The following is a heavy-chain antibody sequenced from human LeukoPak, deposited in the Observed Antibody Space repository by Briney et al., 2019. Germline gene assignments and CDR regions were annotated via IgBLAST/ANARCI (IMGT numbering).Heavy chain of an antibody. Sequence: GGSLRLSCAASGFSVSSYWMSWVRQAPGKGLEWVAVISYDGSNKYYADSVKGRFTISRDNSKNTLYLQMNSLRAEDTAVYYCARTYYDFWSGYYPQEGDYYYMDVWAKGPRSPSP. V-gene: IGHV3-30*03. J-gene: IGHJ6*03. CDR3: ARTYYDFWSGYYPQEGDYYYMDV. D-gene: IGHD3-3*01. CDR2: ISYDGSNK. CDR1: GFSVSSYW.